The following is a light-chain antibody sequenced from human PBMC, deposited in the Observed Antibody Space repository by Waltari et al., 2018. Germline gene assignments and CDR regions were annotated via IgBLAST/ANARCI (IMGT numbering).Light chain of an antibody. J-gene: IGKJ1*01. Sequence: AIQMAQSPSSLSASVGDRVSITCRVSQEIRNELGWYQQKSGKAPKLLIYGASSLQSGVPSRFSGSGSGTDFTLTINNLQPEDFATYYCLQDSTYPRTFGQGTKVEVK. CDR1: QEIRNE. V-gene: IGKV1-6*02. CDR3: LQDSTYPRT. CDR2: GAS.